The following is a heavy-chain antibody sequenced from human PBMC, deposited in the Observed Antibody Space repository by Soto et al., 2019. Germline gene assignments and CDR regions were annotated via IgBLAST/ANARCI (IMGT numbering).Heavy chain of an antibody. Sequence: QVQLVQSGAEVKKPGASVKVSCKASGYTFTSYGISWVRQAPGQGREWMGWISAYNGNTNYAQKLKGRVTMTTDTSTSTAYMELRSLRSDDTAVYYCAGSTSWDYYYYGMDVWDQGTTVTVSS. J-gene: IGHJ6*02. CDR2: ISAYNGNT. D-gene: IGHD2-2*01. V-gene: IGHV1-18*01. CDR1: GYTFTSYG. CDR3: AGSTSWDYYYYGMDV.